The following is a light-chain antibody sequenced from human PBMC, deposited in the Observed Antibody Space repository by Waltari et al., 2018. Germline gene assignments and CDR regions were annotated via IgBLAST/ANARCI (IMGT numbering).Light chain of an antibody. V-gene: IGKV2-30*02. Sequence: DVVVTQSPLSLAVTLGQPASVSSRSSQSLEHSNGNTYLNWFQQRPAQPPRRLIYQVSTRDSGVPDRVSGSGSGTDFTLRISRVEAEDVGVYYCMQGTHWPVTFGGGTKLEIK. CDR1: QSLEHSNGNTY. J-gene: IGKJ4*01. CDR2: QVS. CDR3: MQGTHWPVT.